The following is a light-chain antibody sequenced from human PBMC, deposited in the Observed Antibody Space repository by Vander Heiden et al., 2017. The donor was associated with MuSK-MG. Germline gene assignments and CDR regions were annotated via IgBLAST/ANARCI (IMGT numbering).Light chain of an antibody. CDR3: QQYNNGPRT. CDR1: QSVSTK. V-gene: IGKV3-15*01. Sequence: EIVMTQSPATLSVSPGERATLSCRASQSVSTKLAWYQQKVGQAPSLLIYDASTRASDIPARFSGSGSGTEFTLTISTLQSEDVAAYYCQQYNNGPRTFGQGTKLEIK. J-gene: IGKJ2*01. CDR2: DAS.